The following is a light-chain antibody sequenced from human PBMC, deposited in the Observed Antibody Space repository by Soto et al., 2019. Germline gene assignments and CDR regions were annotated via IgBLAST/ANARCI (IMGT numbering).Light chain of an antibody. J-gene: IGKJ4*01. CDR2: AAS. V-gene: IGKV3-20*01. Sequence: ETVLTQSPGTLSLSPGERATLSCRASQSISSGYLAWYQQRPGQAPRLLISAASNRATGIPDRFSGSESGTDFTLTICRLEPEDFAVYYCQQYGGSPLVTFGGGPKVEIK. CDR1: QSISSGY. CDR3: QQYGGSPLVT.